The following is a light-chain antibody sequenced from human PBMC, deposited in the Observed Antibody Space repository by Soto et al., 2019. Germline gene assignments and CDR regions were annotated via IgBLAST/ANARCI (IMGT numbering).Light chain of an antibody. CDR2: TAS. Sequence: EIVMTQSPATLSVSPGERATLSCRASQSVSSNLGWYQQRPGQAPRLLIYTASTRATGIPARFSGSGSGTEFTLTISSLQSEDFAVYYCQQYKNWPRTFGQGTKLEIK. CDR3: QQYKNWPRT. CDR1: QSVSSN. V-gene: IGKV3-15*01. J-gene: IGKJ2*01.